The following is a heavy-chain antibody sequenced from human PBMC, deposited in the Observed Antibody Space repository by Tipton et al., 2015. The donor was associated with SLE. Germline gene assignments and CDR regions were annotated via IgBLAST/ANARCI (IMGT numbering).Heavy chain of an antibody. J-gene: IGHJ3*02. CDR3: ARHAGIAARRDAVDI. Sequence: TLSLTCAVYGGSFSGYYWSWIRQPPGKGLEWIGEINHSGSTNYNPSLKSRVTISVDTSKNHFSLKLSSVTAADTAVYYCARHAGIAARRDAVDIWGQGTMVTVSS. V-gene: IGHV4-34*01. CDR1: GGSFSGYY. CDR2: INHSGST. D-gene: IGHD6-6*01.